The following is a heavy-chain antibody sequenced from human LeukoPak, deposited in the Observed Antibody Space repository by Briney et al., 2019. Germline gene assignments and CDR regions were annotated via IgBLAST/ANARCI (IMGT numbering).Heavy chain of an antibody. CDR2: ISYDGSSK. V-gene: IGHV3-30-3*01. J-gene: IGHJ4*02. Sequence: GGSLRLSCAASGFTFSSYAMHWVRQAPGKGLEWVAVISYDGSSKYYADSVKGRFTISRDNSKNTLYLQMNSLRAEDTAVYYCARPSLGSKFCSGGSSPRALFDYGGREPLVTVPS. D-gene: IGHD2-15*01. CDR1: GFTFSSYA. CDR3: ARPSLGSKFCSGGSSPRALFDY.